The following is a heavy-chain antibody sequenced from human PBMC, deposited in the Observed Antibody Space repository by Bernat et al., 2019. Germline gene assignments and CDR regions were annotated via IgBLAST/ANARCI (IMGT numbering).Heavy chain of an antibody. CDR2: ISRSSSSK. CDR3: ARHSGWPEADYYYGMDV. D-gene: IGHD6-19*01. J-gene: IGHJ6*04. CDR1: GFSFSTYS. V-gene: IGHV3-48*04. Sequence: EMQLVDSGGGLVQPGGSLRLSCAASGFSFSTYSMNWVRQAPGRGLEWVSYISRSSSSKYYADSVKGRFTISRDNAKNSLFLQMNSLRAEDTAVYYCARHSGWPEADYYYGMDVWGKGTTVTVSS.